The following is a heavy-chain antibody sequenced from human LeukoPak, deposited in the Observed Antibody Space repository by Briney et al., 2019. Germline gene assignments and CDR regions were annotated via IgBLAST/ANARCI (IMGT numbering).Heavy chain of an antibody. CDR1: GFNLDDYD. D-gene: IGHD1-14*01. Sequence: PGGSLRLSCVASGFNLDDYDMNWVRQAPGKGLEWVSRINWNGGSTAYADSVKGRFTISRDNAKNSLYLQMNSLRAEDTALYHCARGTRSWFDPWGQGTLVTVSS. CDR2: INWNGGST. J-gene: IGHJ5*02. CDR3: ARGTRSWFDP. V-gene: IGHV3-20*01.